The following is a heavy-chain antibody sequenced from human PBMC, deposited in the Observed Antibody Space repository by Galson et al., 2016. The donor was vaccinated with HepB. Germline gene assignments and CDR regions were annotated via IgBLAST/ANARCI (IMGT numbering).Heavy chain of an antibody. CDR2: ISDDGSSK. CDR3: ARGGTGRLAYYYYGMDV. V-gene: IGHV3-30*19. J-gene: IGHJ6*02. Sequence: SLRLSCAASGFTFSRFGMHWVRQAPGKGLEWVTIISDDGSSKYYADSVKGRFTISRDNSKNTVNLQMNNLRTEDTAVYYCARGGTGRLAYYYYGMDVWGPGTTVTVSS. D-gene: IGHD1-1*01. CDR1: GFTFSRFG.